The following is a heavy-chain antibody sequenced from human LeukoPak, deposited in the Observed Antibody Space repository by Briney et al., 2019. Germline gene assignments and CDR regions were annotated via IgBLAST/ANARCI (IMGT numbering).Heavy chain of an antibody. J-gene: IGHJ4*02. D-gene: IGHD1-1*01. V-gene: IGHV3-64*01. Sequence: GGSLRLSCAASGFTFSSYAMHWVRQAPGKGLEYVSAISSKGSITYYANSVKGRFTISRDNSKNTLYLQMGSLRAEDMAVYYCARVWTGTTDYWGQGTLVNVSS. CDR1: GFTFSSYA. CDR3: ARVWTGTTDY. CDR2: ISSKGSIT.